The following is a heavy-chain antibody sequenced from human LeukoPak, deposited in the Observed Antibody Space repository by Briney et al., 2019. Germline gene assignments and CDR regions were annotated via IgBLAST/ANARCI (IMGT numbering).Heavy chain of an antibody. CDR2: IYYSGST. Sequence: PSETLSLTCTVSGYSISSSSYYWGWIRQPPGKGLEWIGSIYYSGSTYYNPSLKSRVTISVDTSKNQFSLKLSSVTAADTAVYYCARQNFGRYDFWSGYFLNWFDPWGQGTLVTVSS. V-gene: IGHV4-39*01. CDR3: ARQNFGRYDFWSGYFLNWFDP. CDR1: GYSISSSSYY. D-gene: IGHD3-3*01. J-gene: IGHJ5*02.